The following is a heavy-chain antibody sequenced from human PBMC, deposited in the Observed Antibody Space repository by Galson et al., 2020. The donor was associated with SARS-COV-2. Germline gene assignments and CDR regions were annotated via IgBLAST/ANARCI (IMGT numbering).Heavy chain of an antibody. CDR1: GFTFSTYW. V-gene: IGHV3-74*01. Sequence: TGGSLILSCAASGFTFSTYWMHWVRQAPGKGLVWVSRINSDGSTTNYADSVKGRFTISRDNAKNTLYLQMNSLRAEDTAVYYCAKDHGSAVAYNWFDPWGQGTLVTVSS. J-gene: IGHJ5*02. D-gene: IGHD6-19*01. CDR2: INSDGSTT. CDR3: AKDHGSAVAYNWFDP.